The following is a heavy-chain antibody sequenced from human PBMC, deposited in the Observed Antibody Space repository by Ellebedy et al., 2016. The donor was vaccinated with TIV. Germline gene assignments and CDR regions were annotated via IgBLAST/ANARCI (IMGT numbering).Heavy chain of an antibody. Sequence: LSLTCAASGFSFSSYGINWVRQAPGMGLEWVSFISSSSNDISYADSVRGRFTISRDNAKDSLYLQMNSLRAEDTAVYYCARDGDDTVTTKGVGYWGQGTLVTVSS. V-gene: IGHV3-21*01. D-gene: IGHD4-17*01. J-gene: IGHJ4*02. CDR1: GFSFSSYG. CDR3: ARDGDDTVTTKGVGY. CDR2: ISSSSNDI.